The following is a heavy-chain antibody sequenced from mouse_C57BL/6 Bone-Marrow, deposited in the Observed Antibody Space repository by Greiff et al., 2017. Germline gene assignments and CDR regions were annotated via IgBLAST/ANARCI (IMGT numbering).Heavy chain of an antibody. J-gene: IGHJ1*03. D-gene: IGHD1-1*01. Sequence: QVQLQQPGAELVKPGASVKMSCKASGYTFTSYWITWVKQRPGQGLEWIGDIYPGSGSTNYNEKFKSKATLTVDTSSSTAYMQLSSLTSEDSAVYYCARSHYYGSSSYWYFDVWGTGTTVTVSS. CDR1: GYTFTSYW. V-gene: IGHV1-55*01. CDR2: IYPGSGST. CDR3: ARSHYYGSSSYWYFDV.